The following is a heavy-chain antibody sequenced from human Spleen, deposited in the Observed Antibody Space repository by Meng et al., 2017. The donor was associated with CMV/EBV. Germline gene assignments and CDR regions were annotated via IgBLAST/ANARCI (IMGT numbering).Heavy chain of an antibody. D-gene: IGHD3-3*01. J-gene: IGHJ5*02. CDR1: GFTFSSYW. CDR2: IKQDGSEK. CDR3: ATSNYDFTSGYYDGGWFDP. Sequence: GGSLRLSCAASGFTFSSYWMRWVRQAPGKGLEWVANIKQDGSEKHYADSVKGQFTISRDDSKNTLYLQMNSLRAEDTAVYYCATSNYDFTSGYYDGGWFDPWGQGTLVTVSS. V-gene: IGHV3-7*03.